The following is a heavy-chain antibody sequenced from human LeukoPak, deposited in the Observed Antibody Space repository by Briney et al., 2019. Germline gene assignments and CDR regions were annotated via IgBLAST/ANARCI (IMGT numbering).Heavy chain of an antibody. CDR1: GYTFTSYA. V-gene: IGHV1-3*03. D-gene: IGHD6-19*01. Sequence: ASVKVSCKASGYTFTSYAMHWVRQAPGQRLEWMGWINAGNGNTKYSQEFQGRVTITRDTSASTAYMELSSLGSEDMAVYYCAREGSSGWSRTFFDYWGQGTLVTVSS. CDR3: AREGSSGWSRTFFDY. J-gene: IGHJ4*02. CDR2: INAGNGNT.